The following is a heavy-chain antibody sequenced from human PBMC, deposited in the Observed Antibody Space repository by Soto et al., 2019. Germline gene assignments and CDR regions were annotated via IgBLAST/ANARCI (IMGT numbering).Heavy chain of an antibody. V-gene: IGHV4-59*01. CDR2: IYYSGST. Sequence: SETLSLTCTVSGGSISSYYWSWIRQPPGKGLEWIGCIYYSGSTNYNPSLKGRVTISVDTSKNQFSLKLSSVTAADTAVYYCARGRGYFDYWGQGTLVTVSS. CDR3: ARGRGYFDY. J-gene: IGHJ4*02. CDR1: GGSISSYY.